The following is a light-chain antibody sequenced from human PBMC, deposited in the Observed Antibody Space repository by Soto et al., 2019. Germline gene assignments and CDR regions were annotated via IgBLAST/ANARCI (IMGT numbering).Light chain of an antibody. CDR2: EVT. V-gene: IGLV2-8*01. CDR1: TSDVGGYNY. CDR3: SSYTSDTTVI. Sequence: QSALTQPPSASGSLGQSVTISCTGTTSDVGGYNYVSWYQQHPGKAPKLMIYEVTKRPSGVPDRFSGSKSGNTASLTVSGLQAEDEADYYCSSYTSDTTVIFGRGTKVTVL. J-gene: IGLJ2*01.